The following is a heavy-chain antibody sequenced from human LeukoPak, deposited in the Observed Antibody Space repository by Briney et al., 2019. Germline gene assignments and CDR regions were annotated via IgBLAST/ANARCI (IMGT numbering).Heavy chain of an antibody. Sequence: GGSLRLSCAASGFSFGSYGMNWVRQAPGKGLEWVSYIDPTSRSIYYADSVKGRFTVSRDNVKNSLFLQMNSLRDEDTAVYFCARKLALWGQGTLVTVSS. CDR3: ARKLAL. CDR2: IDPTSRSI. V-gene: IGHV3-48*02. J-gene: IGHJ4*02. CDR1: GFSFGSYG.